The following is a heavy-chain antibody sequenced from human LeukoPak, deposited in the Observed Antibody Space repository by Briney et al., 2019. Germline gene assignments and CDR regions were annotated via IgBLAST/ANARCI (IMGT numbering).Heavy chain of an antibody. Sequence: GGSLRHSCAAPVFTLISYAMTWVRQAPGRGREWVSGISGSGGSTYYAESVKGRFTISRDNSKNTLYVQMNSLRAEDTAVYYCAKSDYYDSSGYYYASDYWGQGTLVTVSS. V-gene: IGHV3-23*01. J-gene: IGHJ4*02. CDR2: ISGSGGST. D-gene: IGHD3-22*01. CDR1: VFTLISYA. CDR3: AKSDYYDSSGYYYASDY.